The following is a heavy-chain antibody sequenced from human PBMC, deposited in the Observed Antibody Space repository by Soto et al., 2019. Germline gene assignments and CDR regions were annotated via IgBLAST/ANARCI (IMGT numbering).Heavy chain of an antibody. D-gene: IGHD2-2*01. V-gene: IGHV4-39*01. CDR1: GGSISSSGFY. CDR3: ARHPCTSTSCYGDY. CDR2: IHYSGRT. Sequence: SETLSLTCTVSGGSISSSGFYWGWVRQPPGEGLEWIATIHYSGRTYYNPSLKSRVTISVDTSKNQFSLKVSSVTAADTAVYYCARHPCTSTSCYGDYWGQGTLVTVSS. J-gene: IGHJ4*02.